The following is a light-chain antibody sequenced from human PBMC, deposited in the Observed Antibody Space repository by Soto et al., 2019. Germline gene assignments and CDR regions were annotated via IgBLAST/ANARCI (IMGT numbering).Light chain of an antibody. CDR3: QQYGSSPPYT. CDR1: QSVSSTY. V-gene: IGKV3-20*01. CDR2: GAA. Sequence: EIVLTQSPGTLSLSPGQRVSLSCRASQSVSSTYLAWYQQKPGQAPRLLIYGAAYRATGIQDRFCGNGSVTDFTLTISRLEPEDFAVYSCQQYGSSPPYTFGQGTKLEIK. J-gene: IGKJ2*01.